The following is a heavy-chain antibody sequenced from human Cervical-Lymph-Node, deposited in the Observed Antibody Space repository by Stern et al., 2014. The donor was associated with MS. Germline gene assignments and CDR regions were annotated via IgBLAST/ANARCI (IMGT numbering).Heavy chain of an antibody. D-gene: IGHD1-26*01. CDR1: GFPFSNYW. V-gene: IGHV3-74*02. CDR2: INSDGSRT. CDR3: ARSWELAFDY. J-gene: IGHJ4*02. Sequence: VQLLQSGGGLVQPGGSLRLSCAASGFPFSNYWMHWVRQAPGKGLVWVTHINSDGSRTSYADSVKGRFTISGDNAKNTLYLQMNSLRAEDTAVYYCARSWELAFDYWGQGTLVTVSS.